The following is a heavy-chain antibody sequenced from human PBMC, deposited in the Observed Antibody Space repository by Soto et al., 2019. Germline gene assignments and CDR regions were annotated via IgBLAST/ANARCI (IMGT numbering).Heavy chain of an antibody. CDR2: ISHDGSNK. D-gene: IGHD2-2*01. V-gene: IGHV3-30-3*01. J-gene: IGHJ6*02. CDR1: GFTFSSYA. Sequence: QVQLVESGGGVVQPGRSLRLSCAASGFTFSSYAMHWVRQAPGKGLEWVAVISHDGSNKYYADSVKGRFTISRDNSKNTLYLQMNSLRAEDTAVYYCARAGCISTSCYAYYYGMDVWGQGTTVTVSS. CDR3: ARAGCISTSCYAYYYGMDV.